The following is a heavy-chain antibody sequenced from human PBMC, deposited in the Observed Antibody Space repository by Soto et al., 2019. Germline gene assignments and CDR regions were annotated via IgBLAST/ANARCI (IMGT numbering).Heavy chain of an antibody. J-gene: IGHJ3*02. Sequence: ASVKVTCKISGHTLTGFSIHWVRQAPGKGLEWMGGFDPEGGEAIYAQKLQGRVTITKDTATGTAYMELRSLRSDDTAVYYCARAPKGKGTVVTRYAFDIWGQGTMVTVSS. V-gene: IGHV1-24*01. CDR3: ARAPKGKGTVVTRYAFDI. D-gene: IGHD2-21*02. CDR2: FDPEGGEA. CDR1: GHTLTGFS.